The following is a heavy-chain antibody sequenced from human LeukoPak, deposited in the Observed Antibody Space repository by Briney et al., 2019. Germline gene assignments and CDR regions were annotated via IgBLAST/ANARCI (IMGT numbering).Heavy chain of an antibody. J-gene: IGHJ4*02. CDR1: GYTLTELS. V-gene: IGHV1-24*01. Sequence: ASVKVSCKVSGYTLTELSMHWVRQAPGKGFEWMGGFDPEDGETIYAQKFQGRVTMTEDTFTDTAYMELSSLRSEDTAVYYCATDYDLWSGRRFDYWGQGTLVTASS. CDR2: FDPEDGET. CDR3: ATDYDLWSGRRFDY. D-gene: IGHD3-3*01.